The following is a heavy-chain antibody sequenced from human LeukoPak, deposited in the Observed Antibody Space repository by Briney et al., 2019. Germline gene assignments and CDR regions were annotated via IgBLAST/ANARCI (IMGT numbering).Heavy chain of an antibody. CDR1: GFTFSSYW. J-gene: IGHJ3*02. CDR2: IKQDGSEK. V-gene: IGHV3-7*01. CDR3: ARDGTRHDDAFDI. Sequence: SLTLSCAASGFTFSSYWMSWVRQAPGHWLGWVANIKQDGSEKYYVNSVKGRFTISRDNAKNSLYLQMNSLRAEDTAVYYCARDGTRHDDAFDIWGQGTMVTVSS. D-gene: IGHD6-25*01.